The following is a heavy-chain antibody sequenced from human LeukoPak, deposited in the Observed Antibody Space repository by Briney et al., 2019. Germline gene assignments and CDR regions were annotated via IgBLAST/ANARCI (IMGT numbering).Heavy chain of an antibody. V-gene: IGHV3-23*01. CDR3: VRDWGYDSSGYWQKYFDT. CDR2: ISGSGGST. CDR1: GFTFSSYG. J-gene: IGHJ4*02. D-gene: IGHD3-22*01. Sequence: GGSLRLSCAASGFTFSSYGMTWVRQAPGKGLEWVSTISGSGGSTNYADSVRGRFTVSRDNSKNTLYLQMSSLRVADTAVYYCVRDWGYDSSGYWQKYFDTWGQGTLVTVSS.